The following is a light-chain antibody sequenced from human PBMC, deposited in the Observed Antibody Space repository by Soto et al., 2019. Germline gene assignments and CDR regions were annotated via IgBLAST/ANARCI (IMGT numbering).Light chain of an antibody. Sequence: QSVLTQPPSASGTPGQRVTISCSGSGSNIGTNTVNWYQQLPGTAPKLLIYRTDQRPAGIPDRFSGSKSGTSASLDISGLQSDDEADYYCTAWDGSLDGRVFGVGTKLNVL. V-gene: IGLV1-44*01. CDR2: RTD. J-gene: IGLJ3*02. CDR3: TAWDGSLDGRV. CDR1: GSNIGTNT.